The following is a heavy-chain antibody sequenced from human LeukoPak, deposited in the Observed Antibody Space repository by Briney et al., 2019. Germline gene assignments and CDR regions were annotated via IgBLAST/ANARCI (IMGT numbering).Heavy chain of an antibody. CDR1: GYAFTTYD. J-gene: IGHJ4*02. V-gene: IGHV1-8*01. CDR2: MNPNSGST. Sequence: GASVKVSCKASGYAFTTYDINWVRQATGQGLEWMGWMNPNSGSTGYAQKFQGRVTMTRNTSISTAYMELSSLRSEDTAVYYCARQYSAYDPPDYWGQGTLVTVSS. CDR3: ARQYSAYDPPDY. D-gene: IGHD5-12*01.